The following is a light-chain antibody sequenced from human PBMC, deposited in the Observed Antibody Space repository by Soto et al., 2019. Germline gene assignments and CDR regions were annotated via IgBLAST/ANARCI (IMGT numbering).Light chain of an antibody. J-gene: IGKJ1*01. CDR1: QSVASNS. CDR3: QQYGSSPPT. V-gene: IGKV3-20*01. Sequence: EIVLTQSPDTLSLSAGERGTLSCRASQSVASNSLAWYQQKPGQAPRLLIYGASSRATGIPDRFRGFGSGTDFTLTISRLEPEDFAVYVCQQYGSSPPTFGQGTKVDIK. CDR2: GAS.